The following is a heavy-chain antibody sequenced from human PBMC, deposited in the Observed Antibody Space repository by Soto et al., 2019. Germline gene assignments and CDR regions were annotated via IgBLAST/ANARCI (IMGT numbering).Heavy chain of an antibody. CDR3: TIVRVADSVLDH. D-gene: IGHD3-10*02. Sequence: PGGSLRLSCVVSGFIFSNNGMHWFRQTPGKGLEWVAFMSYDGIDTFYADSVKGRFSISRDNSKNTLFLHMSNLRTEDTAMYYCTIVRVADSVLDHWGQGTLVTVSS. V-gene: IGHV3-30*02. CDR1: GFIFSNNG. CDR2: MSYDGIDT. J-gene: IGHJ5*02.